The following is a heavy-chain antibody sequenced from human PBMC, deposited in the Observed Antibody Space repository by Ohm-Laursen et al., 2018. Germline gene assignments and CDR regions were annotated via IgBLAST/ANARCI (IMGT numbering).Heavy chain of an antibody. CDR2: IDWDDDK. V-gene: IGHV2-70*16. J-gene: IGHJ4*02. D-gene: IGHD6-13*01. CDR3: ARIRRYSSSWFYFDY. CDR1: GFALSTGGMC. Sequence: TQTLTLTPTFSGFALSTGGMCVSWIRQPPGKALEWLARIDWDDDKFYSTSLKTRLTISKDTSKNQVVLTVTNMDPVDTATYYCARIRRYSSSWFYFDYWGQGTLVTVSS.